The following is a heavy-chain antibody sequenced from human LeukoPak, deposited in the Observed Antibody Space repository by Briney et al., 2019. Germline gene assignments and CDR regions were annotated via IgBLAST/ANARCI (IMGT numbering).Heavy chain of an antibody. V-gene: IGHV3-30-3*01. Sequence: PGGSLRLSCADSGFTFSNYAMHWVRQTPGKGLEWVAVISYDGSTKYYADSVKGRFIISRDKSKNTLYLQMNSLRAEDTAVYYCAREELGSSLGFDPWGQGTLVTVSS. CDR1: GFTFSNYA. J-gene: IGHJ5*02. CDR3: AREELGSSLGFDP. CDR2: ISYDGSTK. D-gene: IGHD3-16*01.